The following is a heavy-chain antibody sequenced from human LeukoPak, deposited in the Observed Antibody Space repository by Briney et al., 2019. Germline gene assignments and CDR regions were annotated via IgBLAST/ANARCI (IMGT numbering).Heavy chain of an antibody. D-gene: IGHD5-12*01. J-gene: IGHJ6*03. Sequence: PGRSLRLSCAASGFTFSSYGMPWVRQAPGKGLEWVAFIQFVGSDKYYADSVKGRFTISRDKSKNTLYLQMNSLRPEDTAVYYCAKCAVATTYYFYYYMDVWGKGTTDTIAS. CDR3: AKCAVATTYYFYYYMDV. CDR1: GFTFSSYG. CDR2: IQFVGSDK. V-gene: IGHV3-30*02.